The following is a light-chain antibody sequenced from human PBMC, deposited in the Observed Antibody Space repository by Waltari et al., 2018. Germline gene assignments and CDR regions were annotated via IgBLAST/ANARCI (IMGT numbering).Light chain of an antibody. CDR1: QSVGVW. CDR2: ETS. V-gene: IGKV1-5*03. CDR3: QQYNSFPKT. J-gene: IGKJ1*01. Sequence: DIQMTQSPSTLSPSVGDRVTITCRASQSVGVWLAWYQQKPGKAPKVLIYETSSLESGGPSRFSGSGAGTEFTLTISNLQPADFATYYCQQYNSFPKTFGQGTKVEIK.